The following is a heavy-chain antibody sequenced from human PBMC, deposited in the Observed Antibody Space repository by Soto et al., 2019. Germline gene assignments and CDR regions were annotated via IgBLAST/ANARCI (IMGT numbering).Heavy chain of an antibody. CDR1: GGSISSGDYY. Sequence: LSLTCTVSGGSISSGDYYWSWIRQPPGKGLEWIGYIYYSGSTYYNPSLKSRVTISVDTSKNQFSLKLSSVTAADTAVYYCARASTLWFGEFPTFDPWGQGTLVTVSS. CDR3: ARASTLWFGEFPTFDP. CDR2: IYYSGST. J-gene: IGHJ5*02. V-gene: IGHV4-30-4*01. D-gene: IGHD3-10*01.